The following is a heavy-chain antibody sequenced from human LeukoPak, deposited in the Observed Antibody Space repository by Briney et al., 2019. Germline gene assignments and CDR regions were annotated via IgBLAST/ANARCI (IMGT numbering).Heavy chain of an antibody. D-gene: IGHD7-27*01. CDR1: GFTFSSSA. CDR2: ISYDGSNK. V-gene: IGHV3-30*04. J-gene: IGHJ4*02. Sequence: PGGSLRLSCAASGFTFSSSAMSWVRQAPGKGLEWVAVISYDGSNKYYADSVKGRFTISRDNSKNTLYLQMNSLRAEDTAVYYCASLPKLGMLDYWGQGTLVTVSS. CDR3: ASLPKLGMLDY.